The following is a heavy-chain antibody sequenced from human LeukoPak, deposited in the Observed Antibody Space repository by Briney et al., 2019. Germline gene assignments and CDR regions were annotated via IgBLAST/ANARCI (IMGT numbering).Heavy chain of an antibody. CDR1: GGSISSYY. J-gene: IGHJ2*01. Sequence: SETLSLTCTVSGGSISSYYWTWIRQPPGKGLEWIGYIYYSGSTNYNPSLKSRVTISVDTSKNHFSLKLSSVTAADTAVYYCARHRGYSSSWYVPEDFDLWGRGTLVTVSS. D-gene: IGHD6-13*01. CDR2: IYYSGST. V-gene: IGHV4-59*08. CDR3: ARHRGYSSSWYVPEDFDL.